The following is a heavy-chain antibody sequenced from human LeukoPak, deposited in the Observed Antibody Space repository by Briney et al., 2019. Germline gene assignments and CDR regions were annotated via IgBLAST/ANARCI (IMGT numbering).Heavy chain of an antibody. CDR2: IYDRGPA. V-gene: IGHV4-30-2*01. D-gene: IGHD3-10*01. Sequence: SQTPSLTCTVSGYAITSGGFSWNWIRQPPGKGLEWIGCIYDRGPAYYNPSLKSRFTISVDRPKNQFFLNVTSLTAADTAVYYCARSRQASGLFNSWGQGTLVVVSS. CDR3: ARSRQASGLFNS. J-gene: IGHJ5*01. CDR1: GYAITSGGFS.